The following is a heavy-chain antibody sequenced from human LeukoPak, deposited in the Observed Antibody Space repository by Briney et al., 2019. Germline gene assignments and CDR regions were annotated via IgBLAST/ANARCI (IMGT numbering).Heavy chain of an antibody. CDR1: GLTFSSYR. J-gene: IGHJ4*02. D-gene: IGHD5/OR15-5a*01. CDR2: ISSSGSYI. V-gene: IGHV3-21*01. Sequence: PRGSLRLSCAASGLTFSSYRMNWGRQDPGEGLEWVSSISSSGSYIYYADSVKGRFTISRDNAKNSLLLQMNSLRAEDTAVYYCAKELSVYSYSVHVGWGQGTLVTVSS. CDR3: AKELSVYSYSVHVG.